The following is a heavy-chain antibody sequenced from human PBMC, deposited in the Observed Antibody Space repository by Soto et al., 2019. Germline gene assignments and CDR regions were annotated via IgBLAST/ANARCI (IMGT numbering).Heavy chain of an antibody. J-gene: IGHJ5*02. CDR1: GGTFSSYA. D-gene: IGHD3-22*01. CDR3: ARVSPPYYYDSSGSTRGHNWLDP. Sequence: SVKVSCKASGGTFSSYAISWVRQAPGQGLEWMGGIIPIFGTANYAQKFQGRVTITADESTSTAYMELSSLRSEDTAVYYCARVSPPYYYDSSGSTRGHNWLDPWGQGTLVTVSS. V-gene: IGHV1-69*13. CDR2: IIPIFGTA.